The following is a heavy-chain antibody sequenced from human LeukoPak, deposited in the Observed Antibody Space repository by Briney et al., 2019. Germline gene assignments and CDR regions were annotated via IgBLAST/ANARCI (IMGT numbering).Heavy chain of an antibody. CDR2: IYYSGST. CDR1: VGSISSYY. Sequence: SETLSLTCTVSVGSISSYYWSWIRQPPGKGLEWIGYIYYSGSTNYNPSLKSRVTISVDTSKNEFSLKLSSVTAADTAVYYCARHMGLGYTYFYPYFDYWGQGTLVTVSS. CDR3: ARHMGLGYTYFYPYFDY. D-gene: IGHD1-1*01. V-gene: IGHV4-59*08. J-gene: IGHJ4*01.